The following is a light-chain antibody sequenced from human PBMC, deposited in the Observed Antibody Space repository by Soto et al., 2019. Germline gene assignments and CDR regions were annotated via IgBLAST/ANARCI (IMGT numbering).Light chain of an antibody. CDR1: QSVSSSY. V-gene: IGKV3-20*01. J-gene: IGKJ1*01. CDR2: GAS. CDR3: QQCGSSPWT. Sequence: EIVLTQSPGTLSLSPGERATLSCRASQSVSSSYLAWYQQTPGQAPRLLIYGASSRATGIPDRFSGSGSGTDFTLTISRLEPEDFAVYYCQQCGSSPWTFDQGTKVEIK.